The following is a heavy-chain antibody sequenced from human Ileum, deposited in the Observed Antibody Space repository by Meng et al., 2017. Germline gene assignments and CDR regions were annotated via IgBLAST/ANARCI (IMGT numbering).Heavy chain of an antibody. CDR2: TYYRSKWYS. D-gene: IGHD3-3*01. Sequence: QVHLQQSGPGLVKTSPTLSLTCAVSGGSVSSNIAAWNWIRQSPLRGLEWLGRTYYRSKWYSEYAVSVKSRISITPDTSKNQFSLQMNSVTPEDTAVYYCASGSGSLDYWGPGTLVTVSS. CDR1: GGSVSSNIAA. V-gene: IGHV6-1*01. CDR3: ASGSGSLDY. J-gene: IGHJ4*02.